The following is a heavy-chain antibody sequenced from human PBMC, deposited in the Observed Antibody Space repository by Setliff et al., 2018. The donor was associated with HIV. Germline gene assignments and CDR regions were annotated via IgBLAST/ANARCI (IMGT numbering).Heavy chain of an antibody. CDR2: IYTSRGT. CDR3: ARSPSYRSSWEYYFDY. D-gene: IGHD6-13*01. J-gene: IGHJ4*02. Sequence: SETLSLTCTVSGGSISGYHWNWLRQTPGKGLEWIGYIYTSRGTNYNHSLRTRVIISVDTSNQFSLKLSSVTAADAAVYYCARSPSYRSSWEYYFDYWGQGRRVTVPQ. CDR1: GGSISGYH. V-gene: IGHV4-4*09.